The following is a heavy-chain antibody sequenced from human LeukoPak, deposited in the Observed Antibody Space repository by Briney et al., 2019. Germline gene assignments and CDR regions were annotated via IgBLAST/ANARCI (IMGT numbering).Heavy chain of an antibody. CDR1: GFTFSSYS. V-gene: IGHV3-48*04. J-gene: IGHJ6*02. CDR2: ISSSSSTI. D-gene: IGHD3-9*01. CDR3: ARDRLTGGDYYYYYYGMDV. Sequence: GGSLRLSCAASGFTFSSYSMNWVRQAPGKGLEWVSYISSSSSTIYYADSVKGRFTISRDNAKNSLYLQMNSLRAEDTAVYYCARDRLTGGDYYYYYYGMDVWGQGTTVTVSS.